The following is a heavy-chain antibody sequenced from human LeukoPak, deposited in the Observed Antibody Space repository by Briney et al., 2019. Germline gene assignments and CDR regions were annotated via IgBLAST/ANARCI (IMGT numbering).Heavy chain of an antibody. J-gene: IGHJ4*02. CDR2: ISGSGGST. CDR1: GFTFSSYA. V-gene: IGHV3-23*01. D-gene: IGHD3-22*01. CDR3: AKDSLYGMIVVVITSYFDY. Sequence: PGGSLRLSCAASGFTFSSYAMSWVRQAPGKGLEWVSAISGSGGSTYYADSVKGRFTISRDNSKNTLYLQMNSLRAEDTAVYYCAKDSLYGMIVVVITSYFDYWGQGTLVTVFS.